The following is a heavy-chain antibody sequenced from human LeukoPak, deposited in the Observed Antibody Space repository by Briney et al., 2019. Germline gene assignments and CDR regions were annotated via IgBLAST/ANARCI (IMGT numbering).Heavy chain of an antibody. CDR1: GGTFSSYA. Sequence: SVKVSCKASGGTFSSYAISWVRQAPGQGLEWMGGIIPIFGTANYAQKFQGRVTITADESTSTAYMELSSLRSEDTAVYYCARSDDYGDWFDPWGQGTLVTVSS. CDR2: IIPIFGTA. J-gene: IGHJ5*02. D-gene: IGHD4-17*01. CDR3: ARSDDYGDWFDP. V-gene: IGHV1-69*13.